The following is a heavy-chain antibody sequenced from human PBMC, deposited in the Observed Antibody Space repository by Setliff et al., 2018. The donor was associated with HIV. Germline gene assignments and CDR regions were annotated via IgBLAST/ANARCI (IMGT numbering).Heavy chain of an antibody. Sequence: ASVKVSCKASGYTFTSYGISWVRQAPGQGLEWMGWISSYNGNTNYAQKLQGRVTMTTDTSTNTAYMELKSLRSDDTAVYYCSRPGNGYAYYFDFWGPGTLVTVSS. D-gene: IGHD5-12*01. CDR3: SRPGNGYAYYFDF. CDR2: ISSYNGNT. J-gene: IGHJ4*02. CDR1: GYTFTSYG. V-gene: IGHV1-18*01.